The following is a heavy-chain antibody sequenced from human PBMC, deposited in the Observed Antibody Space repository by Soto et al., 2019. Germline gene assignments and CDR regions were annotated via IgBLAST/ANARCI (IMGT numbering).Heavy chain of an antibody. J-gene: IGHJ5*02. V-gene: IGHV4-39*01. CDR3: ARTRAVWFDP. Sequence: SETLSLTCTVSGGSISSSTYYWGWMRQPPGKGLEWIASFFIGGNTYYNPSLKSRVTISVDTSKNQFSLKLSSVTAADTAVYYCARTRAVWFDPWGQGTLVTVSS. D-gene: IGHD6-19*01. CDR1: GGSISSSTYY. CDR2: FFIGGNT.